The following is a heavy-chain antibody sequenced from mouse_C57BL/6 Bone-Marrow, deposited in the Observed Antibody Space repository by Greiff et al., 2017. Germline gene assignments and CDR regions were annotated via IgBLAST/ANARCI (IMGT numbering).Heavy chain of an antibody. D-gene: IGHD1-1*01. CDR2: IDPENGDT. Sequence: VQLQQSGAELVRPGASVKLSCTASGFNIKDDYMHWVKQRPEQGLEWIGWIDPENGDTEYASKFQGKATITADTSSNTAYLQLSSLTSEDTAVYYCTTGHYYGSSYLGWYFDVWGTGTTVTVSS. CDR3: TTGHYYGSSYLGWYFDV. CDR1: GFNIKDDY. V-gene: IGHV14-4*01. J-gene: IGHJ1*03.